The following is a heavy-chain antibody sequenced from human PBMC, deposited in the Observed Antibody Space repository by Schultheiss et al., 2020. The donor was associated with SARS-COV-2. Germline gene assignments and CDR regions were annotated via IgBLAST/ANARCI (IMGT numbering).Heavy chain of an antibody. Sequence: SETLSLTCTLSGGSISRYYWSWIRQHPGKGLEWIGYIYYSGSTYYNPSLKSLVTISVDTSKNQFSLKLSSVTAADTAVYYCARGGLTTAPEYNWFDPWGQGTLVTVSS. V-gene: IGHV4-31*01. CDR1: GGSISRYY. CDR3: ARGGLTTAPEYNWFDP. D-gene: IGHD4-17*01. CDR2: IYYSGST. J-gene: IGHJ5*02.